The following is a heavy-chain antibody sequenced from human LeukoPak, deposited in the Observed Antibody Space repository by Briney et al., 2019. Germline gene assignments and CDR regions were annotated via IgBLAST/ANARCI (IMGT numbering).Heavy chain of an antibody. CDR1: GFTFSRYG. J-gene: IGHJ4*02. Sequence: GGSLRLSCAASGFTFSRYGLHWVRQAPGKGLEWVAIISYDGSMKYYADSVRGRFSVSRDNSKNTMYLQMNSLRAEDTAVFYCARDLSGHYTVDYWGQGTLVTVSS. CDR3: ARDLSGHYTVDY. D-gene: IGHD3-22*01. V-gene: IGHV3-30-3*01. CDR2: ISYDGSMK.